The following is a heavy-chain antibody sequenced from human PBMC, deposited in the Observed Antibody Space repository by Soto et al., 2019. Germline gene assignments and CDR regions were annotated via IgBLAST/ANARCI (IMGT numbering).Heavy chain of an antibody. Sequence: SETLSLTCTVSGGSISSSSYYWGWIRQPPGKGLEWIGSIFYSGSTYYSPSLKSRVTISVDTSKNQFSLKLSSVTAADTAVYYCARHLTYCSAGSCYSDFPYYGMDVWGQGTTVTVSS. CDR2: IFYSGST. CDR1: GGSISSSSYY. D-gene: IGHD2-15*01. J-gene: IGHJ6*02. CDR3: ARHLTYCSAGSCYSDFPYYGMDV. V-gene: IGHV4-39*01.